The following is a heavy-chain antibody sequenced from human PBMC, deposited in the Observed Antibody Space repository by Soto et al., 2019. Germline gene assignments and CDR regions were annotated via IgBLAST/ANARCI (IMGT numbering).Heavy chain of an antibody. CDR3: ANSRPGQCSSPNCFGFDA. CDR2: ISYDASDK. D-gene: IGHD2-2*01. V-gene: IGHV3-30*18. CDR1: GFTFSDYG. J-gene: IGHJ5*02. Sequence: GGSLRLSCAASGFTFSDYGMHWVRQAPGKGLEWVAIISYDASDKYYVDSVKGRFTISRDNSKNMLYLQMSSLRAEDTAVYYCANSRPGQCSSPNCFGFDAWGQGTLVTVSS.